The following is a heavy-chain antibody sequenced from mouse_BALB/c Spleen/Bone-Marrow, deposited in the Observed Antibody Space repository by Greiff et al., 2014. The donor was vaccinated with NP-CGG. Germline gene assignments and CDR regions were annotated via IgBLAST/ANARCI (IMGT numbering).Heavy chain of an antibody. J-gene: IGHJ2*01. D-gene: IGHD1-1*01. V-gene: IGHV14-3*02. CDR3: ARYYYDSSYFDY. CDR1: GFNIKDTY. Sequence: EVQLQQSGAELVKPGASVKLSCTASGFNIKDTYMHWVKQRPEQGLEWIGRIDPANGNTKYDPKFQGKATITADTSSNTAYLQLSSLTSEDTAVYYCARYYYDSSYFDYWGQGTTLTVSS. CDR2: IDPANGNT.